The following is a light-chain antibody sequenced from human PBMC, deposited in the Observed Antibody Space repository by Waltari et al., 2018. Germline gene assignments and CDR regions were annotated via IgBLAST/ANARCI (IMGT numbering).Light chain of an antibody. Sequence: SSELTQDPAVSVASGQTVRITCQGDSIRYYYATWYRQKPGQAPLLVMYGKNNRPSGIPDRFSGSYSGDTASLTITGAQAEDEADYYCNSRDSNGNPFVFGPATKVTVL. J-gene: IGLJ1*01. CDR2: GKN. CDR1: SIRYYY. CDR3: NSRDSNGNPFV. V-gene: IGLV3-19*01.